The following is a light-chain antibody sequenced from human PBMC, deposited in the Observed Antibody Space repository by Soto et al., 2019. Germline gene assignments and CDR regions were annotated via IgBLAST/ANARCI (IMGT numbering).Light chain of an antibody. J-gene: IGKJ1*01. CDR1: QSVSTS. CDR3: QVRDVWPT. V-gene: IGKV3-11*01. CDR2: DAS. Sequence: IVLTQSPATLSLSPGGRAALSCRASQSVSTSLAWYQHKPGQAPRLIIYDASKRAPGIPARFSGSGSGTDFTLTISSPEPEDFAVYYCQVRDVWPTFGQGTKVDIK.